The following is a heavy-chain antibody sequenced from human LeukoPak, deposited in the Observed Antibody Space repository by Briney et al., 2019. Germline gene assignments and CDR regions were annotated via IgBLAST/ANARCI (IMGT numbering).Heavy chain of an antibody. CDR2: IRSDGNNE. V-gene: IGHV3-30*02. CDR1: GFPFSTYG. CDR3: AKDETYCGGDCSKTLGY. J-gene: IGHJ4*02. D-gene: IGHD2-21*02. Sequence: GGSLRLSCAASGFPFSTYGMNWVRQAPGKGLEWVAFIRSDGNNEYYTDSVKGRFTISGDNSKNTVYLQMSSLRAEDTAVYYCAKDETYCGGDCSKTLGYWGQGTLVTVSS.